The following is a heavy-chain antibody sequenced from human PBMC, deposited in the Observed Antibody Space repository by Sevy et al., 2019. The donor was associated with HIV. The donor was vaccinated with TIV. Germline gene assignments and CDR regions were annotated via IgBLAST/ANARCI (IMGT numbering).Heavy chain of an antibody. CDR2: IYPEDSET. CDR1: GYSFTSHW. Sequence: GESLKISCQGSGYSFTSHWIGWVRHMPGKGLEWMGIIYPEDSETRYSPSFQGQVTLSADKSISTAYLQWSSLKASDTAMYYCATSRSGYFDSSGYYIYWGQGTLVNVSS. D-gene: IGHD3-22*01. CDR3: ATSRSGYFDSSGYYIY. V-gene: IGHV5-51*01. J-gene: IGHJ4*02.